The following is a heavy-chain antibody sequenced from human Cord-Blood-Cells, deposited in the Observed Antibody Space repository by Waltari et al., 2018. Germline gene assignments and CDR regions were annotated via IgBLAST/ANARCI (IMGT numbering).Heavy chain of an antibody. D-gene: IGHD3-10*01. CDR3: ATNYYGSGSYITGDYFDY. V-gene: IGHV1-69*01. J-gene: IGHJ4*02. CDR2: IIPIFGTA. CDR1: GGTFSSYA. Sequence: QVQLVQSGAEVKKPGSSVKVSCKASGGTFSSYAISWGRRAPGQGLEWRGGIIPIFGTANYAQKFQGRVTITADESTSTAYMELSSLRSEDTAVYYCATNYYGSGSYITGDYFDYWGQGTLVTVSS.